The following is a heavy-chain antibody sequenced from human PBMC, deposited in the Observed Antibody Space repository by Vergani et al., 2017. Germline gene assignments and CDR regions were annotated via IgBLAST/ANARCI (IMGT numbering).Heavy chain of an antibody. Sequence: QLQLQESGPGLVKPSETLSLTCAVSGYSISSGYYWGWIRQPPGKGLEWIGSIYHSGSTYYNPSLKSRVTISVDTSKNQFSLKLSSVTAADTAVYYCARAGTTPTYAFDIWGQGTMVTVSS. CDR1: GYSISSGYY. CDR3: ARAGTTPTYAFDI. D-gene: IGHD1-7*01. J-gene: IGHJ3*02. V-gene: IGHV4-38-2*01. CDR2: IYHSGST.